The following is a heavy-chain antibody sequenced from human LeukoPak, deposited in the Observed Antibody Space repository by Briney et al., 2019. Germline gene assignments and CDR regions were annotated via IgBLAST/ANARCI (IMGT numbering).Heavy chain of an antibody. D-gene: IGHD3-22*01. CDR3: ARAMGSSGYYLDAFDI. Sequence: GGSLRLSCAASGFXFSSYGIDWVRQAPGKGLEWVAVIWYDGSNKYYADSVKGRFTISRDNSKNTLYLQMNSLRAEDTAVYYCARAMGSSGYYLDAFDIWGQGTMVTVSS. V-gene: IGHV3-33*01. CDR1: GFXFSSYG. J-gene: IGHJ3*02. CDR2: IWYDGSNK.